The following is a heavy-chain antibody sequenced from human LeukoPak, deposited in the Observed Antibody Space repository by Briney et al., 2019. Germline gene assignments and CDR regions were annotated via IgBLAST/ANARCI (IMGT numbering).Heavy chain of an antibody. J-gene: IGHJ4*02. CDR3: ARGGSGWYPFDY. Sequence: GGSLRLSCAASGFTFSSYAMHWVRQAPGKGLEWVAVISYDGSNKYYADSVKGRFTISRDNSKNTLYLQMNSLRAEDTAVYYCARGGSGWYPFDYWGQGTLVTVPS. CDR1: GFTFSSYA. D-gene: IGHD6-19*01. CDR2: ISYDGSNK. V-gene: IGHV3-30*04.